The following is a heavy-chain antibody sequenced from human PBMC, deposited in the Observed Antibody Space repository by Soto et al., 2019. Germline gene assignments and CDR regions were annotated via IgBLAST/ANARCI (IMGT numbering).Heavy chain of an antibody. Sequence: GGSLRLSCAASGFTFSSYAMSWVRQAPGKGLEWVSAISGSGGSTYYADSVKGRFTISRDNSKNTLYLQMNSLRAEDTAVYYCAKDHYDFWSGYHGDWFDPWGQGTLVTVSS. CDR2: ISGSGGST. CDR3: AKDHYDFWSGYHGDWFDP. V-gene: IGHV3-23*01. J-gene: IGHJ5*02. CDR1: GFTFSSYA. D-gene: IGHD3-3*01.